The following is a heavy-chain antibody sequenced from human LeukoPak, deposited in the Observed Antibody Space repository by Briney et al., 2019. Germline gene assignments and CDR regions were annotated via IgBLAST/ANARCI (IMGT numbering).Heavy chain of an antibody. CDR1: GFSFNAHS. Sequence: GGSLRLSCTASGFSFNAHSMSWVRQAPGKGLEWISYISRSSGSIDYADSVKGRFTISRDNAEKSLFLQMNSLRAEDTAVYYCAKGGGSSGYYTHLDSWGQGTLVTVSS. J-gene: IGHJ4*02. D-gene: IGHD3-3*01. V-gene: IGHV3-48*04. CDR3: AKGGGSSGYYTHLDS. CDR2: ISRSSGSI.